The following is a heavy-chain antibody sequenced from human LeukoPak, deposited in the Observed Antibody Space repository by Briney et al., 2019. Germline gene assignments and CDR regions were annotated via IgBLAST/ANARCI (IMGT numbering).Heavy chain of an antibody. Sequence: PSETLSLTCNLSGGSVSNSSFYWGWVRQPPGKGLEWVGSIYYSGSTYYNPSLKSRVTISVDTSKNQFSLKLSSVTAADTAVYYCASIINRCFDYWGQGTLVTVSS. D-gene: IGHD3-10*01. CDR1: GGSVSNSSFY. V-gene: IGHV4-39*01. CDR3: ASIINRCFDY. J-gene: IGHJ4*02. CDR2: IYYSGST.